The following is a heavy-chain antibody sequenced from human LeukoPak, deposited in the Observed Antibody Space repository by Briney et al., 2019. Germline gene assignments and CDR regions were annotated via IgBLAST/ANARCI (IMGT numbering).Heavy chain of an antibody. D-gene: IGHD2-2*02. J-gene: IGHJ4*02. CDR3: ANSPTYCSSTSCYINY. CDR2: ISDDGSNK. Sequence: GGSLRLSCAASGFTFSSYGMHWVRQAPGKGLEWVAVISDDGSNKYYVDSVKGRFTISRDNSKNTLYLQMNSLRAEDTAVYYCANSPTYCSSTSCYINYWGQGTLVTVPS. CDR1: GFTFSSYG. V-gene: IGHV3-30*18.